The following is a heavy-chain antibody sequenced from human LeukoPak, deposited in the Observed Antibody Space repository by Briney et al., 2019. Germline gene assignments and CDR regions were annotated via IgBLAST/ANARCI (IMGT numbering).Heavy chain of an antibody. CDR3: ARETYYGFDY. Sequence: GGSLRLSCAASRFTFSSYAMSWVRQAPGKGVECVSVISGTNYNTYYADSVKGRFTISRDNSRNTLNLQMSSLRAEDTAVYYCARETYYGFDYWGQGTLVTVSS. D-gene: IGHD3-10*01. CDR1: RFTFSSYA. J-gene: IGHJ4*02. CDR2: ISGTNYNT. V-gene: IGHV3-23*01.